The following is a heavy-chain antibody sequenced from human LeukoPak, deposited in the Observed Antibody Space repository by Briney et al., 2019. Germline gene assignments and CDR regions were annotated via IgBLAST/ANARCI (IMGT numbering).Heavy chain of an antibody. CDR3: ARYERGYDYYFDY. Sequence: ASETLSLTCTVSCGSISSGDYYWSWIRQPPGKGLEWIGYIYYSGSTYYNPSLKSRVTISVDTSKNQFSLKLSSVTAADTAVYNCARYERGYDYYFDYWGQGTLVTVSS. CDR1: CGSISSGDYY. V-gene: IGHV4-30-4*08. J-gene: IGHJ4*02. D-gene: IGHD5-12*01. CDR2: IYYSGST.